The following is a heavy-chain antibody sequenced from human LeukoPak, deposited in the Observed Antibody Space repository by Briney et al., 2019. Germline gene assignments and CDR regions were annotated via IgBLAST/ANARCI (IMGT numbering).Heavy chain of an antibody. D-gene: IGHD3-16*02. CDR1: GFTFSSYS. J-gene: IGHJ4*02. V-gene: IGHV3-21*01. Sequence: GGSLRLSCAASGFTFSSYSMNWVRQAPGKGLEWVSSISSSSSYIYYADSVKGRFTISGDNAKNSLYLQMNSLRAEDTAVYYCAREDVIGGFDYWGQGTLVTVSS. CDR2: ISSSSSYI. CDR3: AREDVIGGFDY.